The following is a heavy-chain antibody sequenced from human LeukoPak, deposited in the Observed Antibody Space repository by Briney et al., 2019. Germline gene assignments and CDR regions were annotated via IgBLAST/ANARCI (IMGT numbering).Heavy chain of an antibody. Sequence: SETLSLTCTVSGGSISSYYWSWIRQPPGKGLEWIGYIYYSGSTNYKPSLKSRVTISVETSKNQFSLKLRSVTAADTAVYYCARDKLVIAVANRGAFDIWGQGTMVTVSS. V-gene: IGHV4-59*01. D-gene: IGHD6-19*01. CDR2: IYYSGST. CDR1: GGSISSYY. CDR3: ARDKLVIAVANRGAFDI. J-gene: IGHJ3*02.